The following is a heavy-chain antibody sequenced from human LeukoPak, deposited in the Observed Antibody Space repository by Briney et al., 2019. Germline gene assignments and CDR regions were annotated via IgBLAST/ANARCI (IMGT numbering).Heavy chain of an antibody. CDR1: GYSFTSYW. Sequence: HGESLEISCKGSGYSFTSYWIGWVRQMPGKGLEWMGIIYPGDSDTRYSPSFQGQVTISADKSISTAYLQWSSLKASDTAMYYCARLRAAAGTQFFDYWGQGTLVTVSS. D-gene: IGHD6-13*01. CDR2: IYPGDSDT. J-gene: IGHJ4*02. V-gene: IGHV5-51*01. CDR3: ARLRAAAGTQFFDY.